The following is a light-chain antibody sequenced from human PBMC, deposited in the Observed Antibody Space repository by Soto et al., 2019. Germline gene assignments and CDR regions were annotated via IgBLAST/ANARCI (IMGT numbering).Light chain of an antibody. CDR2: ATS. V-gene: IGKV1-9*01. CDR1: QGLNSY. J-gene: IGKJ4*01. CDR3: QQVNTFPLA. Sequence: DIQLTQAPSFLSASVGDRVTITCRASQGLNSYFAWYQQKPGKAPRLLLYATSTLPNVFPTRFSGSGSGTELTLTISSLRPEDVATYYCQQVNTFPLAFGGGTKVEIK.